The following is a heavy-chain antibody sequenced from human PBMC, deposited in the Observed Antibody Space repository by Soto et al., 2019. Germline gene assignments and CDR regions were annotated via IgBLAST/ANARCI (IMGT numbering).Heavy chain of an antibody. J-gene: IGHJ4*02. D-gene: IGHD2-15*01. CDR1: GYTFMSYA. CDR2: INAGTGDT. Sequence: QVQLVQSGAEVKKPGASVKVSCKASGYTFMSYAMHWVRQAPGHSLEWMGWINAGTGDTRYSQTFQGRVSFTGDTSASTAYMELSSLTSEDTAIYYCAAGGGGSRYWGQGTLVTVSS. V-gene: IGHV1-3*01. CDR3: AAGGGGSRY.